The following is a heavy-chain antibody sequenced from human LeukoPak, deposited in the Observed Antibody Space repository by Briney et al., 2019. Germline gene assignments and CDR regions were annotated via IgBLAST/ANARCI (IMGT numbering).Heavy chain of an antibody. CDR2: IYTSGST. V-gene: IGHV4-4*07. CDR3: ARERGYCSSTSCYGRYGMDV. D-gene: IGHD2-2*01. CDR1: GGSISSYY. J-gene: IGHJ6*02. Sequence: SETLSLTCTVSGGSISSYYWSWIRQPAGKGLEWIGRIYTSGSTNYNPSLKSRVTISVDTSKNQFSLKLSSVTAADTAVYYCARERGYCSSTSCYGRYGMDVWGQGTTVTVSS.